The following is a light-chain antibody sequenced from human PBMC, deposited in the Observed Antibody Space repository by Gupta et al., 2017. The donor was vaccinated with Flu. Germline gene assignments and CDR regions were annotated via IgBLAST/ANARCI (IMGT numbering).Light chain of an antibody. J-gene: IGKJ2*03. CDR2: DAS. Sequence: EIVLTQSPATLSLSPGERANLFCRASQSVSNSLAWYQQKPGQPPNLLIYDASNRATGIPARFSGSGSGTDFTLTISTLASEDSAVYSVHHRSGGPSFSFGQWTKLEIK. CDR3: HHRSGGPSFS. CDR1: QSVSNS. V-gene: IGKV3-11*01.